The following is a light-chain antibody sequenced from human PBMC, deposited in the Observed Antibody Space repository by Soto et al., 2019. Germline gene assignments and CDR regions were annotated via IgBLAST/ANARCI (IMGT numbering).Light chain of an antibody. CDR3: QQYYSYPLT. CDR1: QGISSY. J-gene: IGKJ4*02. V-gene: IGKV1-8*01. CDR2: AAS. Sequence: AIRMTQSPSSLSASTGDSVTITCRAIQGISSYLAWYQQKPGKAPKLLIYAASTLQSVVPSRFSSSVSGTDLTVIISCLQSEDFAPYYWQQYYSYPLTFVGGTKAEIK.